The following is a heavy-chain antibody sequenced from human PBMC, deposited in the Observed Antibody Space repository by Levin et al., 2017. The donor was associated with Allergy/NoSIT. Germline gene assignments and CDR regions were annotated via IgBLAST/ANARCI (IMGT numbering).Heavy chain of an antibody. V-gene: IGHV7-4-1*02. J-gene: IGHJ4*02. D-gene: IGHD2-2*01. CDR2: INTNTGNP. CDR1: GYTFTTFA. Sequence: ASVKVSCKASGYTFTTFAMNWVRQAPGQGLEWMGWINTNTGNPAYAQGFTGRFVFSLDTSVSAAYLQISSLKAEDTAVYYCARVGDLGTKDLDYWGQGTLVTVSS. CDR3: ARVGDLGTKDLDY.